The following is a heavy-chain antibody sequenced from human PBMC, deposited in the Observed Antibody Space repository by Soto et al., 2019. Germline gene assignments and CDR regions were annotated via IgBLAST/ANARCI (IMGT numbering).Heavy chain of an antibody. CDR2: IIPIYGTA. CDR3: AKDRRADWESYYYYAMDV. D-gene: IGHD1-26*01. V-gene: IGHV1-69*01. Sequence: QVQLVQSGAEVKKPGSSVKVSCKASGGTFSSFTISWVRQAPGQGLEWMGGIIPIYGTANYAQKFQGRVRITADASTETAYMELSSLRSEHTAVYYCAKDRRADWESYYYYAMDVWGQGTTVTVSS. J-gene: IGHJ6*02. CDR1: GGTFSSFT.